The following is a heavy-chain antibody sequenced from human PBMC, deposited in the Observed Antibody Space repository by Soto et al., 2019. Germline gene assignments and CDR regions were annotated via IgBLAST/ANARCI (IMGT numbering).Heavy chain of an antibody. CDR3: VRLIGNSWLDY. J-gene: IGHJ5*01. Sequence: SQTLSLTCAISGDSVSSDSVTWNWIRQSPSRGLEWLGRTYYRSKWYSDYALSVKSRVTINADMSKNQVSLQLNSVTPEDSAVYYCVRLIGNSWLDYSGQGTLVTVSS. CDR2: TYYRSKWYS. D-gene: IGHD2-8*01. V-gene: IGHV6-1*01. CDR1: GDSVSSDSVT.